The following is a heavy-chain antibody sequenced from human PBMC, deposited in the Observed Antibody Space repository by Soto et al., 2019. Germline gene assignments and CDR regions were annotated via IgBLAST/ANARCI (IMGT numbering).Heavy chain of an antibody. V-gene: IGHV3-74*01. CDR3: AKPLFYSDRWYFDY. Sequence: PGESLKLSCAASGFTFSSYWMHWVRQAPGKGLVWVSRINSDGSSTSYADSVKGRFTISRDNSKNTVYLQMNSLRPEDTAVYYCAKPLFYSDRWYFDYWGQGTPVTVSS. J-gene: IGHJ4*02. CDR2: INSDGSST. D-gene: IGHD3-9*01. CDR1: GFTFSSYW.